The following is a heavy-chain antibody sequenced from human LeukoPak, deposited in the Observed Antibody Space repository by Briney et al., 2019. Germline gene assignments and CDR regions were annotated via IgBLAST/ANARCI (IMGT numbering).Heavy chain of an antibody. D-gene: IGHD1-14*01. J-gene: IGHJ6*03. CDR3: ARGSETYYYYYYTGV. CDR1: GGSMSGYY. Sequence: SETLSLTCSVSGGSMSGYYWSWIRQPPGKGLEWIGYIYYSGRTNYNPSLKSRVTISVDMSKNQFSLRLSSVTAADTAVYYCARGSETYYYYYYTGVWGKGTTVTVSS. V-gene: IGHV4-59*01. CDR2: IYYSGRT.